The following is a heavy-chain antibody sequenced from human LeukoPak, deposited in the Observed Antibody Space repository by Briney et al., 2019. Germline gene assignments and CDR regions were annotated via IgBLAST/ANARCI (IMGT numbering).Heavy chain of an antibody. D-gene: IGHD2-15*01. CDR2: IYYSGST. V-gene: IGHV4-59*08. CDR3: ARTPGHPRLLWDY. CDR1: GGSISSYY. J-gene: IGHJ4*02. Sequence: PSETLSLTCTVSGGSISSYYWSWIRQPPGKGLEWIGYIYYSGSTNYNPSLKSRVTISVDTSKNQFSLKLSSVTAADTAVYYCARTPGHPRLLWDYWGQGTLVTVSS.